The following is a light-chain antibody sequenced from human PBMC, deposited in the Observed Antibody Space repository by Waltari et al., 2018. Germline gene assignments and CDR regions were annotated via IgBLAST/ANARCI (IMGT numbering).Light chain of an antibody. CDR2: DAS. CDR3: QQRSSWPLT. CDR1: HSVREY. Sequence: EIVLTQSPPTLSLSPGERATLSCRTSHSVREYLAWYQQRPCHAPRLLIYDASNRATGVPARFSGTGYETDFTLTINNLEPEDFAVYYCQQRSSWPLTFGGGSKVEIK. V-gene: IGKV3-11*01. J-gene: IGKJ4*01.